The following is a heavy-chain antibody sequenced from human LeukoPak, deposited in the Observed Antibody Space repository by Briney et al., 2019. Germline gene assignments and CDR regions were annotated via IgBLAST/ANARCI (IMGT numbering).Heavy chain of an antibody. CDR1: GFTFSNAW. V-gene: IGHV3-7*01. D-gene: IGHD3-16*01. CDR2: INQDGSTK. J-gene: IGHJ4*02. CDR3: ARDMKGSLDY. Sequence: PGGSLRLSCAASGFTFSNAWMAWVRQAPGKGLEWVANINQDGSTKQYVDSVRGRFTISRDNAKSSLYLQMNSLRAEDTGLYHCARDMKGSLDYWGQGTLVTVSS.